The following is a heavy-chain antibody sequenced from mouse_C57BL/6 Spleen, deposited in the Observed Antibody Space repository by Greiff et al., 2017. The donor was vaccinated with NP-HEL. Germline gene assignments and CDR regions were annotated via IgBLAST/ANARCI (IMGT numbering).Heavy chain of an antibody. CDR1: GYTFTDYN. CDR2: INPNNGGT. D-gene: IGHD1-1*01. Sequence: EVQLQQSGPELVKPGASVKIPCKASGYTFTDYNMDWVKQSHGKSLEWIGDINPNNGGTISNQKFKGKATLTVDKYSSTADMELRSLTSEDTAVYYCARGAVYYGSSRGLSGDWGQGTTLTVSS. J-gene: IGHJ2*01. V-gene: IGHV1-18*01. CDR3: ARGAVYYGSSRGLSGD.